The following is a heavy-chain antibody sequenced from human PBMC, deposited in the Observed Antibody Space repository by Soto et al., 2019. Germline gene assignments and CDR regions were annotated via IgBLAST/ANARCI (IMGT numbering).Heavy chain of an antibody. V-gene: IGHV1-3*04. CDR1: GYTFTSYA. Sequence: ASVKVSCKASGYTFTSYAMHWVRQAPGQRLEWMGWINIGSGNTEYSQNFQDRITITRDTSASTVYMELSGLRSEDTAVYYCARDGGDCGYRLAYYYYIGMDVWGQGTAVTVSS. D-gene: IGHD2-21*02. J-gene: IGHJ6*02. CDR2: INIGSGNT. CDR3: ARDGGDCGYRLAYYYYIGMDV.